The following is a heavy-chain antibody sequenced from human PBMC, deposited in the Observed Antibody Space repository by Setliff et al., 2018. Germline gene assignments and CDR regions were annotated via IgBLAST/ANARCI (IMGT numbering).Heavy chain of an antibody. CDR2: ISYNGVAK. CDR1: GFTFSSYR. V-gene: IGHV3-30*14. CDR3: ARDRGGTGSYTYYFDS. J-gene: IGHJ4*02. Sequence: GGSLRLSCVASGFTFSSYRMHWVRQAPGKGLEWVAVISYNGVAKNYADSVKGRFTISRDKSKNTLYLHLSSLRVEDTATYYCARDRGGTGSYTYYFDSWGQGALVTVSS. D-gene: IGHD3-9*01.